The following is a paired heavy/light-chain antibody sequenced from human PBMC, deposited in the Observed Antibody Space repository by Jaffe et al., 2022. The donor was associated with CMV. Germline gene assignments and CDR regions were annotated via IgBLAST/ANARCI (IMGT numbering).Heavy chain of an antibody. D-gene: IGHD1-7*01. CDR3: ARGITANTRVEFDY. CDR2: ISSNYRYI. J-gene: IGHJ4*02. CDR1: GFDFSIYS. V-gene: IGHV3-21*01. Sequence: QLVESGGGLVKPGGSLRLSCEASGFDFSIYSMNWVRQAPGKGLEWVSSISSNYRYIFYADSVKGRFTISRDNAKNSVFLQMNSLRGEDTAVYYCARGITANTRVEFDYWGQGTLVTVSS.
Light chain of an antibody. Sequence: EIVLTQSPGTLSLSPGERATLSCRASQSVSRSVAWYQQKPGQPPRLLIYDAFNRATGIPPRFSGSGSGTDFTLTISSLEPEDFAVYYCQQRDNWPRTFGQGTKVEIK. CDR1: QSVSRS. CDR3: QQRDNWPRT. CDR2: DAF. J-gene: IGKJ1*01. V-gene: IGKV3-11*01.